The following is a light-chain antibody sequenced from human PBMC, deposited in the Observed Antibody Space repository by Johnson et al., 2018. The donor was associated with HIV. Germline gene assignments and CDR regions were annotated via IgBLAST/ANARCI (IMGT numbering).Light chain of an antibody. CDR2: ENN. Sequence: QSVLTQPPSVSAAPGQKVTISCSGSSSNIGNNYVSWYQQFPGTAPKLLIYENNKRPSGIPDRFSASKSGTSATLGITGLQTGDEADYYCGTWDSRLSAGHVFGTGTKVTV. V-gene: IGLV1-51*02. CDR3: GTWDSRLSAGHV. CDR1: SSNIGNNY. J-gene: IGLJ1*01.